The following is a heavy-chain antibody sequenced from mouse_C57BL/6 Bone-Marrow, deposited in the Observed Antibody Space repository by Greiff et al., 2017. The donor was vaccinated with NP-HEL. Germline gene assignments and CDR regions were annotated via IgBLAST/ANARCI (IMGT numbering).Heavy chain of an antibody. J-gene: IGHJ2*01. CDR1: GYTFTSSL. CDR2: IDPNSGGI. D-gene: IGHD1-1*01. V-gene: IGHV1-72*01. Sequence: QVRLRQPGAELVKLGASGRRSGKASGYTFTSSLWTGWRRRPGGGLGWIGRIDPNSGGIKYNEKFKSKATLTVDKPSSTAYMQLNSLTSEDSAVYYCARYYYGSSSFDYWGQGTTLTVSS. CDR3: ARYYYGSSSFDY.